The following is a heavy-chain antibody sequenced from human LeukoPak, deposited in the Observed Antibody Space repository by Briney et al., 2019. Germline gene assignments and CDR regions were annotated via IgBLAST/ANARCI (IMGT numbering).Heavy chain of an antibody. CDR2: IGYDGNQK. D-gene: IGHD3-16*01. J-gene: IGHJ3*01. Sequence: GRSLRLSWAAAGFTLSRYGMHWVSREPGKWLEWVAGIGYDGNQKFYVESMRGRFANSRDNSKNTLYVEMNSLRDDDTAVYYCARYGGGKGAFDLWGQGTMVTVSS. CDR3: ARYGGGKGAFDL. CDR1: GFTLSRYG. V-gene: IGHV3-33*01.